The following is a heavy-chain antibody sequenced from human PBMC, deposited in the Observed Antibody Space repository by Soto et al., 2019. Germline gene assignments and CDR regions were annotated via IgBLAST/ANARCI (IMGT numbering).Heavy chain of an antibody. Sequence: GSLRLSCAASGFTFSSYGMHWVRQAPGKGLEWVAVIWYDGSNKYYADSVKGRFTISRDNSKNTLYLQMNSLRAEDTAVYYCARGADYDILTGPFDYWGQGTLVTVSS. D-gene: IGHD3-9*01. V-gene: IGHV3-33*01. CDR3: ARGADYDILTGPFDY. CDR1: GFTFSSYG. J-gene: IGHJ4*02. CDR2: IWYDGSNK.